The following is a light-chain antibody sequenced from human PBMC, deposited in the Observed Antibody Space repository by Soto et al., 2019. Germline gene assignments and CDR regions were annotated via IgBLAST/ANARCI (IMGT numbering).Light chain of an antibody. Sequence: QSVLTQPASVSGPPGQSITISCTGTSSDVGAYNYVSWYQHHPGKAPRLVIYDVTNRPSGISDRFSGSKSGNTASLTISGLLAEDEADYYCTSYTSTSTYVFGTGSK. CDR2: DVT. CDR3: TSYTSTSTYV. V-gene: IGLV2-14*01. CDR1: SSDVGAYNY. J-gene: IGLJ1*01.